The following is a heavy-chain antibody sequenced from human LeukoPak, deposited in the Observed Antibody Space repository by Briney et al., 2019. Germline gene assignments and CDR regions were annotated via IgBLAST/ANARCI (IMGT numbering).Heavy chain of an antibody. D-gene: IGHD3-22*01. Sequence: SETLSLTCAVYGGSFSGYYWSWIRQPPGKGLEWIGEINHSGSTNYNPSLKSQVTISVDTSKNQFSLKLSSVTAADTAVYYCARGRNYYDSSGYSDAFDIWGQGTMATVSS. CDR1: GGSFSGYY. CDR2: INHSGST. V-gene: IGHV4-34*01. J-gene: IGHJ3*02. CDR3: ARGRNYYDSSGYSDAFDI.